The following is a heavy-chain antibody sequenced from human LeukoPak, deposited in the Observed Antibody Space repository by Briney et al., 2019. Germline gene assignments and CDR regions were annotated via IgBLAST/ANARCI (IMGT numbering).Heavy chain of an antibody. D-gene: IGHD6-13*01. CDR3: ARDLGAAAGTPRFDP. CDR1: GGSISSYY. V-gene: IGHV4-59*01. Sequence: KASETLSLTCTVSGGSISSYYWSWIRQPPGKGLEWIGYIYYSGSTNYNPSLKSRVTISVDTSKNQFSLKLSSVTAADTAVYYCARDLGAAAGTPRFDPWGQGTLVTVSS. CDR2: IYYSGST. J-gene: IGHJ5*02.